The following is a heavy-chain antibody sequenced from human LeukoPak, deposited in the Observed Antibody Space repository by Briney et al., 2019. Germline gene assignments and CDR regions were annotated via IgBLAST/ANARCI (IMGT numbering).Heavy chain of an antibody. CDR2: INWNGGST. CDR1: GFTFGDYG. D-gene: IGHD2-2*01. V-gene: IGHV3-20*04. Sequence: GGSLRLSRAASGFTFGDYGMSWVRQAPGKGLEWVSGINWNGGSTGYADSVKGRFTISRDNAKNSLYLQMNSLRAEDTALYYCARTRKRYQLLPGGDYWGQGTLVTVSS. CDR3: ARTRKRYQLLPGGDY. J-gene: IGHJ4*02.